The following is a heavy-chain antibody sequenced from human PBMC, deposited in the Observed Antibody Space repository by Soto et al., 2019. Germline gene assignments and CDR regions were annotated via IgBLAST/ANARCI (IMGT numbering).Heavy chain of an antibody. D-gene: IGHD3-10*01. CDR3: VTNYGSGSYPINWFDP. CDR2: ISGSGGST. J-gene: IGHJ5*02. V-gene: IGHV3-23*01. CDR1: GFTFSSYA. Sequence: GGSLRLSCAASGFTFSSYAMSWVRQAPGKGLEWVSAISGSGGSTYYADSVKGRFTISRDNSKNTLYLQMNSLRAEDTAVYYCVTNYGSGSYPINWFDPWGQGTLVTVSS.